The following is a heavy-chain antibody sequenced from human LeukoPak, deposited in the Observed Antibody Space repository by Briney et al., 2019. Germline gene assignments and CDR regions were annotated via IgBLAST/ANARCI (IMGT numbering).Heavy chain of an antibody. J-gene: IGHJ4*02. V-gene: IGHV3-23*01. D-gene: IGHD3-22*01. Sequence: GGSLMLSCAASGFTFSNYAMSWVRQAPGKGLEWVAAMSESGSSTWYADSVRGRLTISRDNSKNTLFLQMNSLRAEDTAVYYCAKDLYDSSGSRYDYWGQGTLVTVSS. CDR3: AKDLYDSSGSRYDY. CDR2: MSESGSST. CDR1: GFTFSNYA.